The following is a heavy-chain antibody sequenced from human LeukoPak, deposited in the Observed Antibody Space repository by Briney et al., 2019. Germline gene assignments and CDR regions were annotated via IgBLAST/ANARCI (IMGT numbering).Heavy chain of an antibody. Sequence: PGGSLRVSCTASGFTFSNYCMHWVRQTPGKGLIWVSRICPGGTITNYADSVKGRFTSSRDDAKNMMFLQMNSLRADDTAVYYCVRDFRSADYWGQGILVTVSS. CDR1: GFTFSNYC. J-gene: IGHJ4*02. V-gene: IGHV3-74*01. CDR3: VRDFRSADY. CDR2: ICPGGTIT.